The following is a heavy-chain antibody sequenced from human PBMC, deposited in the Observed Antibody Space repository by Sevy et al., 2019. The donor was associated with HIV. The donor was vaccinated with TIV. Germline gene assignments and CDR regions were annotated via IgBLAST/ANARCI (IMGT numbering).Heavy chain of an antibody. D-gene: IGHD6-13*01. J-gene: IGHJ4*02. CDR3: ARFVSLGY. CDR2: ISQGGSEE. Sequence: GLEWVATISQGGSEEYYVDSVKGRFTISRDNAKNSLYLQMNSLSAVDTAVYFCARFVSLGYWGQGTLVTVSS. V-gene: IGHV3-7*01.